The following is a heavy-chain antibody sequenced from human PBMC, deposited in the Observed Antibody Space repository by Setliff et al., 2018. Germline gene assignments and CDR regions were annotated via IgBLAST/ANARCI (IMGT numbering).Heavy chain of an antibody. J-gene: IGHJ4*02. D-gene: IGHD1-26*01. Sequence: SVKVSCKASGGTFSSYAITWVRQAPGQGLEWMGGIIPIFGTAKYAQKFQGRVTITADQSTRTAYMELSSLRSEDTAVYYCAIPSSGNFYFDSWGQGTLVTVSS. CDR1: GGTFSSYA. CDR2: IIPIFGTA. CDR3: AIPSSGNFYFDS. V-gene: IGHV1-69*13.